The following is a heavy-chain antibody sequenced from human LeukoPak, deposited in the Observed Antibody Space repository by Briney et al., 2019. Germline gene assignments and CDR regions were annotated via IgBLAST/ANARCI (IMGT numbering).Heavy chain of an antibody. J-gene: IGHJ4*02. CDR1: GFTFSSYA. Sequence: GGSLRLSCAASGFTFSSYAMHWVRQAPGKGLEWVAVISYDGSNKYYADSVKGRFTISRDNSKNTLYLQMNSLRAEDTAVYYCAKEALGTMVRGVISHWGQGTLVTVSS. V-gene: IGHV3-30-3*01. CDR3: AKEALGTMVRGVISH. CDR2: ISYDGSNK. D-gene: IGHD3-10*01.